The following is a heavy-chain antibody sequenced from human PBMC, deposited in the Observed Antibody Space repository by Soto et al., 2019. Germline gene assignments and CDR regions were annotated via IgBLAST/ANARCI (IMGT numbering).Heavy chain of an antibody. CDR1: GYTFTIYG. D-gene: IGHD1-26*01. V-gene: IGHV1-18*01. Sequence: ASVNVSCKASGYTFTIYGISWVRQAPGQGLEWMGCISAYNGNTNYAQKLQGRVTMTTDTSTSTAYMELRSLRSDDTAVYYCASDEFGSHERDNAFDIWGQRTMVTV. J-gene: IGHJ3*02. CDR3: ASDEFGSHERDNAFDI. CDR2: ISAYNGNT.